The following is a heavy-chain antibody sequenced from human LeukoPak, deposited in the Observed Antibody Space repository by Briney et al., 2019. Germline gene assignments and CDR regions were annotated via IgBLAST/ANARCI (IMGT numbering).Heavy chain of an antibody. CDR2: INPNSGGT. Sequence: ASVKVSCKASGYTFTGYYMHWVRQAPGQGLEWMGWINPNSGGTNYAQKFQGRVTMTRDTSISTAYMELSRLRSDDTAVYYCARELRDPGEAWELDPWGQGTLVTVSS. CDR1: GYTFTGYY. J-gene: IGHJ5*02. D-gene: IGHD3-10*01. V-gene: IGHV1-2*02. CDR3: ARELRDPGEAWELDP.